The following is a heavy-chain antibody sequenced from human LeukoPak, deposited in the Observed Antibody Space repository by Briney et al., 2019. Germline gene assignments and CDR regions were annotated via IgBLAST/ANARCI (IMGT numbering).Heavy chain of an antibody. CDR2: ISGSGGST. CDR1: GFTLSTHA. Sequence: GGSLSLSCAASGFTLSTHAMSWVHQAPGKGLEWVSAISGSGGSTYYADSVKGRFTISRDNSNNTLYLQMNSPRAENTVVYYCAREIGSGWPTSAFDIWGQGTMVTVSS. V-gene: IGHV3-23*01. CDR3: AREIGSGWPTSAFDI. D-gene: IGHD6-19*01. J-gene: IGHJ3*02.